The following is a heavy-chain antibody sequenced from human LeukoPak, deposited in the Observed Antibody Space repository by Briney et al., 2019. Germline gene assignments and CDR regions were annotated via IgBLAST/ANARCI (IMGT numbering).Heavy chain of an antibody. D-gene: IGHD2-2*01. J-gene: IGHJ3*02. CDR1: GYTFTNYG. Sequence: ASVKVSFKASGYTFTNYGISLVRQAPGQGLEWMGWISPYNDYTNYAQNLQGRVTMTTDTSTSTGYMELRSLRSDDTAVYYCARWYCSSTSCYAGAFDMWGQGTMVTVSS. V-gene: IGHV1-18*04. CDR3: ARWYCSSTSCYAGAFDM. CDR2: ISPYNDYT.